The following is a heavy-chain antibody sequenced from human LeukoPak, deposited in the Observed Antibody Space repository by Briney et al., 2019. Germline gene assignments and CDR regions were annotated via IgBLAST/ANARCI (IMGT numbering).Heavy chain of an antibody. J-gene: IGHJ5*02. Sequence: GASVKVSCKASGYTFTGYYIHWVRQAPGQGLGGMGGINPNSGGTNYAQKFQGRVTMTRDTSISTAYMELSRLRSDDTAVYYCARDYQTGTTGGPFDPWGQGTLVTVSS. CDR2: INPNSGGT. CDR3: ARDYQTGTTGGPFDP. CDR1: GYTFTGYY. D-gene: IGHD1-7*01. V-gene: IGHV1-2*02.